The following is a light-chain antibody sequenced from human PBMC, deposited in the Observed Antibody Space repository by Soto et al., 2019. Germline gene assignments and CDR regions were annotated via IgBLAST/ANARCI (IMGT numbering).Light chain of an antibody. CDR3: QQYATSPPRT. CDR2: GAS. CDR1: QSVSNNF. Sequence: EIVLTQSPGTLSLSLGERAPLSCRASQSVSNNFLAWYQQKPGQAPRLLIYGASSRATGTPDRFSGSGSGTDFTLTISRLETEDFGVYYCQQYATSPPRTFGQGTKVDIK. J-gene: IGKJ1*01. V-gene: IGKV3-20*01.